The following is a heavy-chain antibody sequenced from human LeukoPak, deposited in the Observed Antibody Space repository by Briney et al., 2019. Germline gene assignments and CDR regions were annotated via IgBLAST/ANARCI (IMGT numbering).Heavy chain of an antibody. CDR1: VNSLTSHA. CDR2: INTGNGNT. CDR3: ARERGGTYYDY. J-gene: IGHJ4*03. D-gene: IGHD1-26*01. Sequence: ASVKVSCKASVNSLTSHAIHWARQAPGQRLEWMGWINTGNGNTKYSQKFRGRVTITRDTSANTAYMELSSLRSEDTAVYYCARERGGTYYDYWGQGTTVTVSS. V-gene: IGHV1-3*04.